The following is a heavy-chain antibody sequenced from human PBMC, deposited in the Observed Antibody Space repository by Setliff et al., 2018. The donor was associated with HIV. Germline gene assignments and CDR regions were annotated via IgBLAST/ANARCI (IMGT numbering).Heavy chain of an antibody. V-gene: IGHV5-51*01. J-gene: IGHJ4*02. CDR2: IYPGDFVT. Sequence: GESLKISCQASGYSFTNYWIGWVRQMPGKGLEWIGVIYPGDFVTRYGPSFQGQVFISADGSITTAYLQWDSLKASDTAMYYCTRRRRAPGIEDLEAYWGQGTLVTVSS. CDR3: TRRRRAPGIEDLEAY. D-gene: IGHD1-26*01. CDR1: GYSFTNYW.